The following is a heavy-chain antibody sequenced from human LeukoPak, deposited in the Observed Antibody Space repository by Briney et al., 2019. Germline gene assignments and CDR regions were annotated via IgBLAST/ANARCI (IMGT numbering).Heavy chain of an antibody. CDR1: GFTFSSYS. J-gene: IGHJ4*02. V-gene: IGHV3-21*01. CDR3: ARDHAPPVAATGF. Sequence: PGGSLRLSCAASGFTFSSYSMNGVRQAPGKGLEWVSSISSSSSYIYYADSVKGRFTISRDNAKNSLYLQMNSLRAEDTAVYYCARDHAPPVAATGFWGQGTLVTVSS. CDR2: ISSSSSYI. D-gene: IGHD2-15*01.